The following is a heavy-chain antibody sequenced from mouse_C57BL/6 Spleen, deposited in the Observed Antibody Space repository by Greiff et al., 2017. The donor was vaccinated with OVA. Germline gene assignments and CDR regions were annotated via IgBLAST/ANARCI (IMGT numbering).Heavy chain of an antibody. J-gene: IGHJ1*03. Sequence: EVQLQQSGPELVKPGASVKISCKASGYSFTDYNMNWVKQSNGKSLEWIGVINPNYGTTSYTQKFSGKATLTVDQSSSTAYMQLNSLTSEDSAVYYWARALLYDGSAHWYFDVWGTGTTVTVSS. V-gene: IGHV1-39*01. D-gene: IGHD1-1*01. CDR3: ARALLYDGSAHWYFDV. CDR1: GYSFTDYN. CDR2: INPNYGTT.